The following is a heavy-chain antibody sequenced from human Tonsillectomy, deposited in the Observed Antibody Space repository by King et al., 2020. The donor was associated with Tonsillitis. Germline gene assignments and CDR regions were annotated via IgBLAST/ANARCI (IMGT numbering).Heavy chain of an antibody. Sequence: QLVQSGGGVVQPGRSLRLSCAASGFTFSDYDVHWVRQAPGKGLEWVAVMSSDGSNKYYADSVEGRFTISRDNSKNTLYLQLKSLSAEDTALYYCAEAPRPGHSSSGYYYFDLWGRGTRVTASS. J-gene: IGHJ2*01. CDR2: MSSDGSNK. D-gene: IGHD6-13*01. CDR3: AEAPRPGHSSSGYYYFDL. V-gene: IGHV3-30-3*02. CDR1: GFTFSDYD.